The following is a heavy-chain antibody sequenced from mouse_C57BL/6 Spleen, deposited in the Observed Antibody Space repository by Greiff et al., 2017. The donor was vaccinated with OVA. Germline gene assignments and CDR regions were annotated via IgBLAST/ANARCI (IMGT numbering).Heavy chain of an antibody. J-gene: IGHJ4*01. D-gene: IGHD1-1*02. CDR2: IDPSDSET. CDR1: GYTFTSYW. Sequence: QVQLKQPGAELVRPGSSVKLSCKASGYTFTSYWMHWVKQRPIQGLEWIGNIDPSDSETHYNQKFKDKATLTVDKSSSTAYMQLSSLTSEDSAVYYCARGGGGYYYAMDYWGQGTSVTVSS. V-gene: IGHV1-52*01. CDR3: ARGGGGYYYAMDY.